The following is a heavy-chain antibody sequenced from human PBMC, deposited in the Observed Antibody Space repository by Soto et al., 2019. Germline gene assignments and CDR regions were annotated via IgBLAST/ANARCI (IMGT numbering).Heavy chain of an antibody. D-gene: IGHD5-12*01. Sequence: VGSLRLSCASSVFTFSSYGMHCVRHSPGKGLEWVAVIWYDGSNKYYADSVKGRFTISRDNSKNTLYLQMNSLRAEDTAVYYCAREGSSGRWLQLGYWGQGTLVTVSS. CDR1: VFTFSSYG. CDR2: IWYDGSNK. V-gene: IGHV3-33*01. J-gene: IGHJ4*02. CDR3: AREGSSGRWLQLGY.